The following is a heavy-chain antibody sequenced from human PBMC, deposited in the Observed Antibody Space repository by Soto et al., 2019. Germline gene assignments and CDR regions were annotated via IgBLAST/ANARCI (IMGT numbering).Heavy chain of an antibody. CDR2: IYYSGST. D-gene: IGHD2-15*01. CDR1: GGSISSGGYY. Sequence: PSETLSLTCTVSGGSISSGGYYWSWIRQHPGKGLEWIGYIYYSGSTYYNPSLKSRVTISVDTSKNQFSLKLSSVTAADTAVYYCARAVVVAATPDYWGQGTLVTVSS. CDR3: ARAVVVAATPDY. V-gene: IGHV4-31*03. J-gene: IGHJ4*02.